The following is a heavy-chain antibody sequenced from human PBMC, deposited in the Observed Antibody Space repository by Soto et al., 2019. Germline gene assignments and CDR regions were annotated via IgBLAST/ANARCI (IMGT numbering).Heavy chain of an antibody. CDR1: GFTFRSYA. D-gene: IGHD3-9*01. Sequence: QVQLAESGGGGVQPGRSLRLSCVGSGFTFRSYAMHWVRQAPGKGLEWVAVISYDGSNKYYADSVKGRFTISRDQYKKTLYLQMDNLRGEDTAVYYCARDPWDDNVGHDIPYYGMVVWCQGTTVTVSS. CDR3: ARDPWDDNVGHDIPYYGMVV. J-gene: IGHJ6*02. V-gene: IGHV3-30-3*01. CDR2: ISYDGSNK.